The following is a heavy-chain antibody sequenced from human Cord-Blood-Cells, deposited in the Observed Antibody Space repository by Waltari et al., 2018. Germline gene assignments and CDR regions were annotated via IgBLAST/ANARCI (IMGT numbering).Heavy chain of an antibody. Sequence: EVQLLESGGGLVQPGGSLRLSCAASGFTFSSYAMSWVRQAPGKGLEWVSAISGSGGSTYYADSVKGRFTISRDNSKNTLYLQMNSLRAEDMAVYYCAAPVGGEYYDFWSGYYGDAFDIWGQGTMVTVSS. J-gene: IGHJ3*02. D-gene: IGHD3-3*01. CDR3: AAPVGGEYYDFWSGYYGDAFDI. CDR1: GFTFSSYA. CDR2: ISGSGGST. V-gene: IGHV3-23*01.